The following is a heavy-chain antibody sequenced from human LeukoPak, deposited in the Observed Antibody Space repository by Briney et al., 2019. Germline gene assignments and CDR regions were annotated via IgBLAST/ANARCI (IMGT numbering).Heavy chain of an antibody. CDR3: ARGTPDPTTVTSLWHSYYYLDV. D-gene: IGHD4-17*01. CDR2: IFYSGTT. CDR1: GGSISGYY. Sequence: SETLSLTCTVSGGSISGYYWNWIRQPPGKGLEWIGTIFYSGTTYYNTSLKSRVTMSVDTSKNQFSLKLSSVTAADTAVYFCARGTPDPTTVTSLWHSYYYLDVWGTGTTVTVSS. J-gene: IGHJ6*03. V-gene: IGHV4-59*12.